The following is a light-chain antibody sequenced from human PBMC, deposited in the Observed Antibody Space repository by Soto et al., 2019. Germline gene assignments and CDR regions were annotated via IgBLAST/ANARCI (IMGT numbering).Light chain of an antibody. Sequence: EIVMTQSPATLSVSPGERATLSCRASHSVNSNLAWYQQRPGQAPRLLIYGASTRATGIPARFSGSGSGTEFTLTISSLQSEDFAVYYCQQYNNWSLFTFGPGTRVDIK. J-gene: IGKJ3*01. CDR1: HSVNSN. CDR3: QQYNNWSLFT. V-gene: IGKV3-15*01. CDR2: GAS.